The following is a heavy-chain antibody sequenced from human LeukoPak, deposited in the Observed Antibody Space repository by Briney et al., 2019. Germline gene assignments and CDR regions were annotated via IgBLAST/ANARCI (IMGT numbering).Heavy chain of an antibody. D-gene: IGHD6-19*01. CDR2: ISSSGSTI. Sequence: GGSLRLSCAASGFTFSSYEMNWVRQAPGKGLEWVSYISSSGSTIYYADSVKGRFTISRDNAKNSLCLQMNSLRVEDTAVYYCARAPTFSGWFDYWGQGTLVTVSS. J-gene: IGHJ4*02. V-gene: IGHV3-48*03. CDR1: GFTFSSYE. CDR3: ARAPTFSGWFDY.